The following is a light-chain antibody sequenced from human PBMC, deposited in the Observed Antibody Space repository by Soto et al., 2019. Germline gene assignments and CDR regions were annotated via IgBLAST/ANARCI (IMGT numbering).Light chain of an antibody. Sequence: QSVLTQPPSASGTPGQRVTISCSGSSSNIGSNTVNCYQQLPGTAPKLLIYSNNQRPSGVPDRFSGSKSGTSASLAISGLQSEDEADYYCAAWDDSLNGGVVGGGTKLTVL. CDR1: SSNIGSNT. V-gene: IGLV1-44*01. J-gene: IGLJ3*02. CDR3: AAWDDSLNGGV. CDR2: SNN.